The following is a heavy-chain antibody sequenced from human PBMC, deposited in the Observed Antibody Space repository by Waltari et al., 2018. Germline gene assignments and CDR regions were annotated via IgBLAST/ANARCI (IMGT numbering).Heavy chain of an antibody. J-gene: IGHJ6*02. CDR1: GGSISSSNW. CDR3: ARVDIVLVGLLVNGMDV. Sequence: QVQLQESGPGLVKPSGTLSLTCAVSGGSISSSNWWSWVRQPPGKGLEWIGEIYHSGSTNYTPSLKSRVTISVDKSKNQFSLKLSSVTAADTAVYYFARVDIVLVGLLVNGMDVWGQGTTVTVSS. D-gene: IGHD2-8*02. CDR2: IYHSGST. V-gene: IGHV4-4*02.